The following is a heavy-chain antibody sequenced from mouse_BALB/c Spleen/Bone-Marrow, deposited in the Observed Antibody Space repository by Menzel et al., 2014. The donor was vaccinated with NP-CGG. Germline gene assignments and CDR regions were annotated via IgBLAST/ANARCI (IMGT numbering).Heavy chain of an antibody. J-gene: IGHJ2*01. CDR2: ISSGGSYT. D-gene: IGHD4-1*01. V-gene: IGHV5-9-3*01. CDR1: RFTFSNYA. CDR3: ARQENWALDY. Sequence: EVNLVESGGGLVKPGGSLKLSCAASRFTFSNYAMSWVRQTPEKRLEWVATISSGGSYTYYPDSVKGRFTISRDNAQNXLYLQMSSLRSEDTAMYYCARQENWALDYWGQGTTLTVSS.